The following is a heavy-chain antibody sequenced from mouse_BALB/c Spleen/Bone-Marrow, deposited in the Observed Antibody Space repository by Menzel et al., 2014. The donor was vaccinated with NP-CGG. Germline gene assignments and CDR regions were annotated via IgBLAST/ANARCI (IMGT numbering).Heavy chain of an antibody. J-gene: IGHJ4*01. CDR1: GYTFTDYN. Sequence: VQLQQPGPELVKPGASVKIPCKASGYTFTDYNMDWVKQSHGKSLEWIGDINPNNGGTIYNQKFKGKATLTVDKSSSTAYMGLRSLTSEDTAVYYCAIYYYGSSYAMDYWGQGTSVTVSS. V-gene: IGHV1-18*01. D-gene: IGHD1-1*01. CDR3: AIYYYGSSYAMDY. CDR2: INPNNGGT.